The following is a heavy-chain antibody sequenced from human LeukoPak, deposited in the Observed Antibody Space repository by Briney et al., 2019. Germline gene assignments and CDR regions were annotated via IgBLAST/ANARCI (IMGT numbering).Heavy chain of an antibody. J-gene: IGHJ4*02. CDR2: ISGSGGST. D-gene: IGHD2-21*01. CDR1: GFTFSSYA. CDR3: AKEVSIISRGLDY. Sequence: GGSLRLSCAASGFTFSSYAMSWVRQAPGKGLEWVSAISGSGGSTYYADSVKGRVTISRDNSKNTLYLQMDSLRAEDTAVYYCAKEVSIISRGLDYWGQGILVTVSS. V-gene: IGHV3-23*01.